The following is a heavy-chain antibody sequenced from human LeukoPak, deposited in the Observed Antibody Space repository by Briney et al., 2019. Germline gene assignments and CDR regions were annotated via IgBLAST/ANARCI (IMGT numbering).Heavy chain of an antibody. CDR2: IVVGNGYT. Sequence: SVKVSCKASGFTLTNSALQWVRQARGQRLEWIGWIVVGNGYTNYAQKFQERVTITRDMSTGTAYMELSSLRSEDTAVYYCAGDPQRCSGGNCYRFDYWGPGTLVTVSS. D-gene: IGHD2-15*01. V-gene: IGHV1-58*01. CDR3: AGDPQRCSGGNCYRFDY. CDR1: GFTLTNSA. J-gene: IGHJ4*02.